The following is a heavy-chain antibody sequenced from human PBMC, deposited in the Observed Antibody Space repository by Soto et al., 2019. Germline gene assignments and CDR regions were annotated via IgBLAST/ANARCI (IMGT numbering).Heavy chain of an antibody. CDR1: GGTFSSYT. J-gene: IGHJ4*02. Sequence: GASVKVSCKASGGTFSSYTISWVRQAPGQGLEWMGRIIPILGIANYAQKFQGRVTITADKSTSTAYMELSSLRSEDTAVYYCARDSPYGSGSYSAYWGRGTLVTVSS. CDR3: ARDSPYGSGSYSAY. CDR2: IIPILGIA. V-gene: IGHV1-69*04. D-gene: IGHD3-10*01.